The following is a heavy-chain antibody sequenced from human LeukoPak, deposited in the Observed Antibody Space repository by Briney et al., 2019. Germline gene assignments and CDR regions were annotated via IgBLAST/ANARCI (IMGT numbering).Heavy chain of an antibody. Sequence: PSETLSLTCAVYGGSFSGYYWSWIRQPPGKGLEWIGDVNHSGSTNYNPSLKSRVTISVDSSKNHFSLKLSSVTAADTAVYYCARAQVGIVGATEFAYWGQGTLVTVSS. J-gene: IGHJ4*02. CDR2: VNHSGST. CDR3: ARAQVGIVGATEFAY. V-gene: IGHV4-34*01. CDR1: GGSFSGYY. D-gene: IGHD1-26*01.